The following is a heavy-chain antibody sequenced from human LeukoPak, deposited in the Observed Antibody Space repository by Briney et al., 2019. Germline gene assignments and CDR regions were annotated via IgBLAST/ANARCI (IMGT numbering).Heavy chain of an antibody. D-gene: IGHD5-12*01. V-gene: IGHV3-7*01. CDR2: IKQDGSEK. CDR1: GFTFTRFW. J-gene: IGHJ4*02. Sequence: PGGSLRLSCAASGFTFTRFWMSWVRQAPGKGLEWVANIKQDGSEKYYVDSVKGRFTISRDNAKNSLYLQMNSLRAEDTAVYYCASVVATFYFDYWGQGTLVTVSS. CDR3: ASVVATFYFDY.